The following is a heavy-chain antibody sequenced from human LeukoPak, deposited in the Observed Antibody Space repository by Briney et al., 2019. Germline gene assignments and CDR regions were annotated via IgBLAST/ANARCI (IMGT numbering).Heavy chain of an antibody. V-gene: IGHV1-46*01. CDR1: GYTFTSYY. CDR2: INPSSGST. D-gene: IGHD2-8*01. Sequence: GASVKVSCKASGYTFTSYYMHWVRQAPGQGLEWIGIINPSSGSTSYAQKFQGRVTMTRDTSTSTVYMELSSLRSEDTAVYYCARSSEYCTNGVCYYYYYGMDVWGQGTTVTVSS. CDR3: ARSSEYCTNGVCYYYYYGMDV. J-gene: IGHJ6*02.